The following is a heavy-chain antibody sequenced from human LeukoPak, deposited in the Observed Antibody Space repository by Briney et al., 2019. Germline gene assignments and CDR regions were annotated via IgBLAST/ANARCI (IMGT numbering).Heavy chain of an antibody. CDR2: IRYDGSKK. Sequence: GGSLRLSXAASGFTFSSYGMHWVRQAPGMGLEWVTFIRYDGSKKYYADSVKGRFTISRDNSKNTLYLKMNSLRAEDTAVYYCAKDLRAGSLEYFDYWGQGTLVTVSS. V-gene: IGHV3-30*02. D-gene: IGHD1-26*01. CDR1: GFTFSSYG. CDR3: AKDLRAGSLEYFDY. J-gene: IGHJ4*02.